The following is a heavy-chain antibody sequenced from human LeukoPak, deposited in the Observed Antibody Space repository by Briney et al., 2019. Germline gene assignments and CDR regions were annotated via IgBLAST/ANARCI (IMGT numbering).Heavy chain of an antibody. D-gene: IGHD3-10*01. CDR3: ACHYYGSGSYYNPPDY. CDR1: GGSISSYY. J-gene: IGHJ4*02. CDR2: IYYSGST. V-gene: IGHV4-59*01. Sequence: SETLSLTCTVSGGSISSYYWSWLRQPPGKGLEWIGYIYYSGSTNYNPSLKSRVTISVDTSKNQFSLKLSSVTAADTAVYYCACHYYGSGSYYNPPDYWGQGTLVTVSS.